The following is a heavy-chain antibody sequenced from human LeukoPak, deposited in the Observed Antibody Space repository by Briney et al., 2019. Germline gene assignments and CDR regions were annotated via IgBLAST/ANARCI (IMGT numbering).Heavy chain of an antibody. D-gene: IGHD2-2*01. CDR2: ISGSGGST. CDR3: AKGIVPAAANWFDP. Sequence: GGSLRLSCAASGFTFSSYAMSWVRQAPGNWLEWVSAISGSGGSTYYGDSVKGRFTISRDNSKNTLYLQMNSLRAEDTAVYYCAKGIVPAAANWFDPWGQGTLVTVSS. V-gene: IGHV3-23*01. J-gene: IGHJ5*02. CDR1: GFTFSSYA.